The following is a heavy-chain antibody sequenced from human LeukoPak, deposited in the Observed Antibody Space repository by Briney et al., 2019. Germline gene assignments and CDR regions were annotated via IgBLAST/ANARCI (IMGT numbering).Heavy chain of an antibody. V-gene: IGHV3-23*01. J-gene: IGHJ1*01. CDR2: ISGSGGST. Sequence: PGGSLRLSCAASGFTFSSYAMSWVRQAPGKGLEWVSAISGSGGSTYYADSVKGRFTISRDNSKNTLYLQMNSLRAEGTAVYYCAKGTYDSSGYYQHWGQGTLVTVSS. CDR3: AKGTYDSSGYYQH. CDR1: GFTFSSYA. D-gene: IGHD3-22*01.